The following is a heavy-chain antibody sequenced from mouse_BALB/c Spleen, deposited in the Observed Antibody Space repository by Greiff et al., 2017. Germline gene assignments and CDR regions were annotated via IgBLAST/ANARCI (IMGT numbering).Heavy chain of an antibody. CDR1: GFSLTSYG. CDR2: IWRGGST. Sequence: QVQLKESGPSLVQPSQSLSITCTVSGFSLTSYGVHWVRQSPGKGLEWLGVIWRGGSTDYNAAFMSRLSITKDNSKSQVFFKMNSLQADDTAIYYCAQGGRYDYDLDYWGQGTTLTVSS. CDR3: AQGGRYDYDLDY. J-gene: IGHJ2*01. V-gene: IGHV2-5-1*01. D-gene: IGHD2-4*01.